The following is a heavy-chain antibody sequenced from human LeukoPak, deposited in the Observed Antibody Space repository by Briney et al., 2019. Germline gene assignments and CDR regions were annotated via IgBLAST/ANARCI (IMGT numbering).Heavy chain of an antibody. CDR2: INGRGGST. J-gene: IGHJ3*01. CDR3: ARDFRRSGNYFSPGGFEV. V-gene: IGHV3-23*01. Sequence: GGSLRLSCAASGFTFSNYAMSWVRQAPGKGLEWVSSINGRGGSTYYADSVKGRFTTSRDDSKNTVNRQMSSLRHEDTAMYYCARDFRRSGNYFSPGGFEVWGQGTQVTVSS. D-gene: IGHD1-26*01. CDR1: GFTFSNYA.